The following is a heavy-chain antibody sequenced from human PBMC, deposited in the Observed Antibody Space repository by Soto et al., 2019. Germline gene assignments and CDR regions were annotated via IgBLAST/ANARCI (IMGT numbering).Heavy chain of an antibody. CDR3: ARPRSGSYRLDYYGMDV. D-gene: IGHD3-10*01. V-gene: IGHV5-51*01. Sequence: PGESLKISCKGSGYNFANYWIAWVRQMPGKGLEWMGIIYPGDSDSRYSPSFQGQVTISADKSINTAYLQWRSLRASDTAMYYCARPRSGSYRLDYYGMDVWGQGTTVTVS. CDR2: IYPGDSDS. CDR1: GYNFANYW. J-gene: IGHJ6*02.